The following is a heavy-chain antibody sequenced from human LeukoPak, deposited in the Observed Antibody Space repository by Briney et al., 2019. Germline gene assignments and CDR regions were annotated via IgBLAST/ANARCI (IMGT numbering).Heavy chain of an antibody. Sequence: ASVKVSCKASGYTFTSYDINWVRQATGQGLEWMGWMNPNSGNTGYAQKFQGRVTMTRDMSTSTVYMELSSLRSEDTAVYYCARQPLGYYYGSGSYYGFDYWGQGTLVTVSS. CDR3: ARQPLGYYYGSGSYYGFDY. CDR2: MNPNSGNT. J-gene: IGHJ4*02. V-gene: IGHV1-8*02. CDR1: GYTFTSYD. D-gene: IGHD3-10*01.